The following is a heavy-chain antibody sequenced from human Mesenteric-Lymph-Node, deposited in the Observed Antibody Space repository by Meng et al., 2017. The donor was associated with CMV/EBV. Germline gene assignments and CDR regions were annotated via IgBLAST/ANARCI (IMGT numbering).Heavy chain of an antibody. D-gene: IGHD1-26*01. CDR2: INPNSGDA. CDR1: GYTLTELS. Sequence: ASVKVSCKVSGYTLTELSMHWVRQAPGQGLEWMGWINPNSGDANYAQKFQGRVTMTRDTSISTAYMELSSLISDDTAVYYCARRSGGSYSVDYWGQGTLVTVSS. V-gene: IGHV1-2*02. CDR3: ARRSGGSYSVDY. J-gene: IGHJ4*02.